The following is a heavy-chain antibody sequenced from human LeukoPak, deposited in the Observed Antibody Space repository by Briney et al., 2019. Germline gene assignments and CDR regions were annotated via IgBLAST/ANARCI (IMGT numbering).Heavy chain of an antibody. D-gene: IGHD3-22*01. J-gene: IGHJ3*02. Sequence: ASVKVSCKASGYTYTSDGISWVRQAPGQGLEWMGWISAYNGNTDYAQKLQGRVTMTTDTSTSTAYMELRSLRSDDTAVYYCARDLGDYYDSSGYYYALNDAFDIRGKGTMVTVSS. CDR3: ARDLGDYYDSSGYYYALNDAFDI. V-gene: IGHV1-18*01. CDR2: ISAYNGNT. CDR1: GYTYTSDG.